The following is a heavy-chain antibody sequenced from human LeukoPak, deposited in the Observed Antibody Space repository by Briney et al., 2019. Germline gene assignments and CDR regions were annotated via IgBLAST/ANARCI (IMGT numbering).Heavy chain of an antibody. Sequence: GGSLRLSGTGSGFTFGDYAMNWVRQAPGKGLEWVGFIRSKAYGGTTEYAASVKGRFTISRDDSKSIAYLQMNSLKTEDTAVYYCTRVIVATKDYWGQGTLVTVSS. J-gene: IGHJ4*01. CDR2: IRSKAYGGTT. CDR1: GFTFGDYA. CDR3: TRVIVATKDY. V-gene: IGHV3-49*04. D-gene: IGHD5-12*01.